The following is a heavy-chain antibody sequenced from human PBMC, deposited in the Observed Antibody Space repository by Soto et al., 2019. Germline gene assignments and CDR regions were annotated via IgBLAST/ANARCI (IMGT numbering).Heavy chain of an antibody. V-gene: IGHV3-33*01. J-gene: IGHJ5*02. CDR3: ATSIAVAPGGRDP. CDR1: GFTFSAYG. Sequence: QAQLAKSGGGVVHSGRSLRLSCAASGFTFSAYGIHWVRQSPGKGLEWVAGIWYDGRNTYYGDSVKGRFSISRDNSKKMVYLQRNSLRAEDTAVYYCATSIAVAPGGRDPWGQGTVVTVSA. D-gene: IGHD6-19*01. CDR2: IWYDGRNT.